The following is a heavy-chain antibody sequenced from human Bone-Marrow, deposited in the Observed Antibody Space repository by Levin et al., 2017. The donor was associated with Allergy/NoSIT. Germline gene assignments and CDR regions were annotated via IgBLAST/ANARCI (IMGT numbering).Heavy chain of an antibody. Sequence: ASVKVSCKASGYTFTSYGISWVRQAPGQGLEWMGWISAYNGNTNYAQKLQGRVTMTTDTSTSTAYMELRSLRSDDTAVYYCAREQFWSGQYPYYYYGMDVWGQGTTVTVSS. CDR3: AREQFWSGQYPYYYYGMDV. V-gene: IGHV1-18*01. CDR2: ISAYNGNT. D-gene: IGHD3-3*02. CDR1: GYTFTSYG. J-gene: IGHJ6*02.